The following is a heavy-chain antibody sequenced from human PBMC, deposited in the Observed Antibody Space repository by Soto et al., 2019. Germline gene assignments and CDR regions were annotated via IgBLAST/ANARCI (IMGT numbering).Heavy chain of an antibody. J-gene: IGHJ6*01. CDR2: ISGTGGYT. CDR3: AKPPTWNSVFYYFGLDG. Sequence: GGSLRLSCAASGFTFSNYAMSWVRQAPGKGLEWVSAISGTGGYTYYADSVKGRFTISRDNSKNTLYLQMNSLRAEDTAIYYCAKPPTWNSVFYYFGLDGWGQGTTVTVSS. D-gene: IGHD1-1*01. V-gene: IGHV3-23*01. CDR1: GFTFSNYA.